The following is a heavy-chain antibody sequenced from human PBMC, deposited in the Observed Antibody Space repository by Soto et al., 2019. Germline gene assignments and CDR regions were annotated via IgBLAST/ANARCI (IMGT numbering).Heavy chain of an antibody. J-gene: IGHJ4*02. CDR3: ARDIGFDIDY. CDR1: GYTFNDFG. Sequence: QVQLVQSGAEVQKPGASVKVSCKTSGYTFNDFGITWVRQAPGLGLEWLGWIYSKAGTSKFAPKFQGRVIMTTDTSTSTAYMELTSLTFDDSAVYFCARDIGFDIDYWGQGTLVTVS. CDR2: IYSKAGTS. D-gene: IGHD5-12*01. V-gene: IGHV1-18*01.